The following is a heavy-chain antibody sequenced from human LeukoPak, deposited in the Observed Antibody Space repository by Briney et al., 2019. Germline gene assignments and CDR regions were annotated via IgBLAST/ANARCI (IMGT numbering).Heavy chain of an antibody. CDR1: GFTFSSYW. J-gene: IGHJ4*02. Sequence: GGSLRLSCAASGFTFSSYWMSWVRQAPGKGLEWVANIKQDGSEKYYVDSVKGRFTFSRDNAKNSLYLQMNSLRAEDTAVYYCARRAGYGDYPSKVDYWGQGTLVTVSS. V-gene: IGHV3-7*01. CDR3: ARRAGYGDYPSKVDY. D-gene: IGHD4-17*01. CDR2: IKQDGSEK.